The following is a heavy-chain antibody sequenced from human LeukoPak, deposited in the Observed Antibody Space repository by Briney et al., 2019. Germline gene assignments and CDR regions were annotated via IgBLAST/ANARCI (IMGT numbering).Heavy chain of an antibody. V-gene: IGHV3-73*01. Sequence: GGSLRLSCAASGFTFSSYAMHWVRQASGKGLEWVGRIRSKANSYATAYAASVEGRFTISRDDSKDTAYLQMNSLKTEDTAVYYCTIHEYSIAAANDYWGQGTLVTVSS. CDR1: GFTFSSYA. CDR3: TIHEYSIAAANDY. J-gene: IGHJ4*02. CDR2: IRSKANSYAT. D-gene: IGHD6-13*01.